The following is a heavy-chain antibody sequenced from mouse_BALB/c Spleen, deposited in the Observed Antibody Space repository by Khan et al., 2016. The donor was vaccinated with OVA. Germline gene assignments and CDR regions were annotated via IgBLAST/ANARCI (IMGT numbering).Heavy chain of an antibody. D-gene: IGHD1-1*01. Sequence: QVQLQQSGAELVKAGASVKMSCKASGYTFTSYWMHWVKQRLGQGLEWFAETNPTNGRTYYNEKFKSKATLTVDKSSSTAYMLLSGPTFEDAAVYYCASIKKLVATYFDYWGQGTTLTVSS. CDR1: GYTFTSYW. J-gene: IGHJ2*01. CDR2: TNPTNGRT. CDR3: ASIKKLVATYFDY. V-gene: IGHV1S81*02.